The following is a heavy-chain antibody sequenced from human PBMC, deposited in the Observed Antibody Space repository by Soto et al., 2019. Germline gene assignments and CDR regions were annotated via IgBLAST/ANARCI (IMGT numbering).Heavy chain of an antibody. Sequence: PGGSLRLSCAASGFTLSSYAMSWVRQAPGKGLGWVSAISGSGGSTYYADSVKGRFTISRDNSKNTLYLQMNSLRAEDTAVYYCAKDDPSGYCSSTSCYTRYYYYGMDVWGQGTTVTVSS. V-gene: IGHV3-23*01. J-gene: IGHJ6*02. CDR3: AKDDPSGYCSSTSCYTRYYYYGMDV. D-gene: IGHD2-2*02. CDR2: ISGSGGST. CDR1: GFTLSSYA.